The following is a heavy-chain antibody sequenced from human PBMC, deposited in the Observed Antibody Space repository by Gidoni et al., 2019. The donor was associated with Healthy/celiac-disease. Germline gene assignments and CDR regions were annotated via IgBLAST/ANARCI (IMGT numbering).Heavy chain of an antibody. CDR3: TTDYGDYGYYFDY. D-gene: IGHD4-17*01. CDR2: IKSKTDGGTT. V-gene: IGHV3-15*01. CDR1: AFTFSNAW. J-gene: IGHJ4*02. Sequence: EVQLVESGGGLVKPGGSLRLSCAASAFTFSNAWMSWVRQAPGKGLEWVGLIKSKTDGGTTDYAAPVKGRFTISRDDSKNTLYLQMNSLKTEDTAVYYCTTDYGDYGYYFDYWGQGTLVTVSS.